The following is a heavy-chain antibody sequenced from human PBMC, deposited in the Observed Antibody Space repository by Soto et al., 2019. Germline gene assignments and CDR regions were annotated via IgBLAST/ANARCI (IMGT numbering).Heavy chain of an antibody. CDR1: GYSISSGYY. CDR3: ARDHREDYGPSGYYYYGMDV. D-gene: IGHD4-17*01. J-gene: IGHJ6*02. CDR2: IYHSGST. V-gene: IGHV4-38-2*02. Sequence: PSETLSLTCAVSGYSISSGYYWGWIRQPPGKGLEWIGSIYHSGSTYYNPSLKSRVTISVDTSKNQFSLKLSSVTAADTAVYYCARDHREDYGPSGYYYYGMDVWGQGTTVTV.